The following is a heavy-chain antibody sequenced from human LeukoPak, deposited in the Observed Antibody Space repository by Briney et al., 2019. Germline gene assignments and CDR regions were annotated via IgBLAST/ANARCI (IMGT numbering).Heavy chain of an antibody. V-gene: IGHV1-69*04. CDR3: ARGGPNFDWLLSVSPYYYGMDV. CDR1: GGTFSSYA. Sequence: SVKVPCKASGGTFSSYAISWVRQAPGQGLEWMGRIIPILGIANYAQKFQGRVTITADKSTSTAYMELSSLRSEDTAVYYCARGGPNFDWLLSVSPYYYGMDVWGQGTTVTVSS. J-gene: IGHJ6*02. D-gene: IGHD3-9*01. CDR2: IIPILGIA.